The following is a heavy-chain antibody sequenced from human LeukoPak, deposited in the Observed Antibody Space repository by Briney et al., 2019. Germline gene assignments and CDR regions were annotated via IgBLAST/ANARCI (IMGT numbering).Heavy chain of an antibody. CDR1: GYTFTGYY. Sequence: GASVKVSCKASGYTFTGYYMHWVRQAPGQGLEWMGCINPNSGGTNYAQKFQGWVTMTRDTSISTAYMELSRLRSDDTAVYYCARAIAAAGTDYWGQGTLVTVSS. V-gene: IGHV1-2*04. J-gene: IGHJ4*02. CDR3: ARAIAAAGTDY. CDR2: INPNSGGT. D-gene: IGHD6-13*01.